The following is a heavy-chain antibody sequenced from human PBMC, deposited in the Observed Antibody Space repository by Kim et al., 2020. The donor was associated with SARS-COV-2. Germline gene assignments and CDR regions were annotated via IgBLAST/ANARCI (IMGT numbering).Heavy chain of an antibody. CDR2: LSWYSGSI. V-gene: IGHV3-9*01. D-gene: IGHD3-22*01. CDR1: GFTFGDYS. J-gene: IGHJ3*02. CDR3: AKFPMILMFHDAFDI. Sequence: GGSLRLSCAASGFTFGDYSMHVVRQAPGKVLDWVSCLSWYSGSIGYAASVTGRFTISRDNAKNSLYLQMNSLRSEDPALYYCAKFPMILMFHDAFDIWG.